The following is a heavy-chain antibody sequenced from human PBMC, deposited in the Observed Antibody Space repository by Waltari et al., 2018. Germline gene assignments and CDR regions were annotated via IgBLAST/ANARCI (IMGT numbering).Heavy chain of an antibody. CDR2: KKQDGRGK. CDR3: AKDWHYNWDH. CDR1: GFTFSSYW. J-gene: IGHJ4*02. Sequence: EVQLVESGGGLVQPGGSLRLSCAASGFTFSSYWMAWVRQAPGKGWEWVANKKQDGRGKNYVDSVRGRFTISRDNAQNSLFLQMNSLRADDTAVYYCAKDWHYNWDHWGQGILVTVSS. V-gene: IGHV3-7*01. D-gene: IGHD1-1*01.